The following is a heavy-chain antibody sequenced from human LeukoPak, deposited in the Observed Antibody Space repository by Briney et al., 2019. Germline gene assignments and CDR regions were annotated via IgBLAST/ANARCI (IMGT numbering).Heavy chain of an antibody. CDR2: ISWNSGSI. CDR3: ARDGDSVQLERRAFDY. J-gene: IGHJ4*02. CDR1: GFTFDDYA. Sequence: GRSLRLSCAASGFTFDDYAMHWVRQAPGKGLEWVSGISWNSGSIGYADSVKGRFTISRDNAKNSLYLQMNSLRAEDTAVYYCARDGDSVQLERRAFDYWGQGTLVTVSS. V-gene: IGHV3-9*01. D-gene: IGHD1-1*01.